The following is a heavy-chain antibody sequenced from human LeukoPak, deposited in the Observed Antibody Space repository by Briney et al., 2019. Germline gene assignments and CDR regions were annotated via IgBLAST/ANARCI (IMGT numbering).Heavy chain of an antibody. Sequence: SVKVSCKASGGTFSSYAISWVRQAPGQGLEWMGGIIPIFGTANYAQKFQGRVTITADESTSTAYMELGSLRSEDTAVYYCARGPNYYDSSGYHDYWGQGTLVTVSS. CDR2: IIPIFGTA. J-gene: IGHJ4*02. V-gene: IGHV1-69*13. CDR3: ARGPNYYDSSGYHDY. D-gene: IGHD3-22*01. CDR1: GGTFSSYA.